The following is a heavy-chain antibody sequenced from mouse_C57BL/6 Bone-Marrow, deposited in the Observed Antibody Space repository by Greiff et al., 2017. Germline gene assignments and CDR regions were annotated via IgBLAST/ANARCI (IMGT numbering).Heavy chain of an antibody. D-gene: IGHD2-5*01. CDR2: IYPGSGST. Sequence: VQLQQSGAELVKPGASVKMSCKASGYTFTSYWITWVKQRPGQGLEWSGDIYPGSGSTNYNEKFKSKATLTGDTSSSTAYMQLSSLTSEDSAVYYCARPYSSNYWYFDVWGTGTTVTVSS. CDR3: ARPYSSNYWYFDV. CDR1: GYTFTSYW. V-gene: IGHV1-55*01. J-gene: IGHJ1*03.